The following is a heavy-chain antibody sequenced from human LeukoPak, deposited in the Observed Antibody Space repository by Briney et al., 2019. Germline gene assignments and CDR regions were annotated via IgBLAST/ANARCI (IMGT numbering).Heavy chain of an antibody. Sequence: GGSLRLSCAASGFTFGSYGMHWVRQAPGKGLEWVAVIWFDGSDKYYADSVKGRFTISRDNSKNTLYLQMNSLRAEDTAVYYCARDGYSGYDFYFDYWGQGSLVTVSS. CDR2: IWFDGSDK. J-gene: IGHJ4*02. CDR1: GFTFGSYG. D-gene: IGHD5-12*01. CDR3: ARDGYSGYDFYFDY. V-gene: IGHV3-33*01.